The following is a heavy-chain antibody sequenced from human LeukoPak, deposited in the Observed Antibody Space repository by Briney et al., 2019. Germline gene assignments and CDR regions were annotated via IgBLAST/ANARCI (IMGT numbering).Heavy chain of an antibody. CDR2: ISGSGGST. Sequence: QTGGSLRLSCAASGFTFSSYAMSWVRQAPGKGLEWVSAISGSGGSTYYADSVKGRFTISRDNSKNTLYLQMNSLRAEDTAVYYCAKDLLNSYGPKDAFDIWGQGTMVTVSS. V-gene: IGHV3-23*01. CDR3: AKDLLNSYGPKDAFDI. CDR1: GFTFSSYA. D-gene: IGHD5-18*01. J-gene: IGHJ3*02.